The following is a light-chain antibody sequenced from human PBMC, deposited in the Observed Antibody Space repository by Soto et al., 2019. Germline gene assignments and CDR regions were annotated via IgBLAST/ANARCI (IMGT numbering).Light chain of an antibody. CDR3: AAWDDSLTRVV. Sequence: QSVLTQPPSASGTPGQRVTISCSGSSSNIGSNTVNWYQQLPGTAPKLLIYSNNQRPSGVPDRFSGSKSGTSASLAISGLQSEDEADYYCAAWDDSLTRVVFGGGTKVTVL. J-gene: IGLJ2*01. CDR1: SSNIGSNT. V-gene: IGLV1-44*01. CDR2: SNN.